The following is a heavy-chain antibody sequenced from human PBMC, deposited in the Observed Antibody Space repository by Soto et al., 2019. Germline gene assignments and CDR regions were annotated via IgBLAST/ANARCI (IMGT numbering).Heavy chain of an antibody. J-gene: IGHJ2*01. Sequence: GGSLRLSCAASGFTFSSYAMSWVRQAPGKGLEWVSAISGSGGSTYYADSVKGRFTISRDNSKNTLYLQMNSLRAEDTAVYYFAKVRLLGGKVAPHPVGYLDLWGGGTLVT. D-gene: IGHD2-15*01. V-gene: IGHV3-23*01. CDR3: AKVRLLGGKVAPHPVGYLDL. CDR2: ISGSGGST. CDR1: GFTFSSYA.